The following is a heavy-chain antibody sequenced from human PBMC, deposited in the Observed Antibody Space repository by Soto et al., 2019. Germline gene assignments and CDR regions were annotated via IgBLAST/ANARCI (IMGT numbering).Heavy chain of an antibody. V-gene: IGHV1-18*01. CDR3: AREDSSGYKGGCRY. CDR2: ISGYNGNT. Sequence: QVQLVQSGGEVKKPGASVKVSCKASGYTFTSYGISWVRQAPGQGLEWMGWISGYNGNTNYTQKFQGRVTMTTDTSTSTAYMELRSLRSDDTAVYYCAREDSSGYKGGCRYWGQGTLVTVSS. J-gene: IGHJ4*02. D-gene: IGHD3-22*01. CDR1: GYTFTSYG.